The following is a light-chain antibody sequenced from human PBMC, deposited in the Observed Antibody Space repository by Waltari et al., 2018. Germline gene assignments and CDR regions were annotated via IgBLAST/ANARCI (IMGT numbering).Light chain of an antibody. CDR3: QSYDRNLVV. V-gene: IGLV1-40*01. CDR2: GNN. CDR1: SSNIGADYV. Sequence: QSVLTQPPSMSGAPGQRVTISCTGTSSNIGADYVLQWYQQLPGTTPKPLIYGNNNRPSGVPDRFSASKSDISASLAITGLQAEDEADYYCQSYDRNLVVFGGGTKLTVL. J-gene: IGLJ2*01.